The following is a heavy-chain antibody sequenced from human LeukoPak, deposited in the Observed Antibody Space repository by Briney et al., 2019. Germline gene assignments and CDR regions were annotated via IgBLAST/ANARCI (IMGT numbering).Heavy chain of an antibody. V-gene: IGHV1-2*04. CDR2: INPNSGGT. CDR3: ARVGGYSGYDYGEYYFDY. CDR1: GYTLTELS. D-gene: IGHD5-12*01. J-gene: IGHJ4*02. Sequence: GASVKVSCKVSGYTLTELSMHWVRQAPGQGLEWMGWINPNSGGTNYAQKFQGWVTMTRDTSISTAYMELSRLRSDDTAVYHCARVGGYSGYDYGEYYFDYWGQGTLVTVSS.